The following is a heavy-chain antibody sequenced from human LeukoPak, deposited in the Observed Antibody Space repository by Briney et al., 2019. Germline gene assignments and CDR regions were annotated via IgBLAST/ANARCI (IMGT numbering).Heavy chain of an antibody. D-gene: IGHD4-11*01. Sequence: GESLKISCKGSGYSFTSYWISWVRQMPGKGLEWMGWVDPSDSYTNYSPSFQGHVTISADKSISTAYRQWSSLEASDTAMYYCARDYSNYVNWFDPWGQGTLVTVSS. CDR1: GYSFTSYW. J-gene: IGHJ5*02. CDR3: ARDYSNYVNWFDP. V-gene: IGHV5-10-1*01. CDR2: VDPSDSYT.